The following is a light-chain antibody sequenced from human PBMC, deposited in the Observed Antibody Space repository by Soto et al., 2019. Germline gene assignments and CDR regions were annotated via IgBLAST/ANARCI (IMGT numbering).Light chain of an antibody. Sequence: QSVLTQPPSVSGALGQRVTISCTGSSSNIGAGLDVHWYQQLPGTAPKLLIYGNSNRPSGVPDRFSGSESGTSASLAITGLQAEDEADYYCQSYDSSLSAYVVFGGGTKLTVL. CDR2: GNS. CDR3: QSYDSSLSAYVV. CDR1: SSNIGAGLD. J-gene: IGLJ2*01. V-gene: IGLV1-40*01.